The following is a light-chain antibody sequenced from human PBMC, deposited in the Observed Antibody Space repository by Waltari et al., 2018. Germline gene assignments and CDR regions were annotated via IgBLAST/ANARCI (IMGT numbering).Light chain of an antibody. CDR3: MQGTHWPRT. Sequence: DVVMPQSPLSLPVTLGQPASISCTSSQSLVHSDGNTYLNWFHQRPGQSPRRLIYKVSNRDSGVPDRFSGSGSGTDFTLKISRVEAGDVGVYYCMQGTHWPRTFGQGTKVEIK. CDR2: KVS. CDR1: QSLVHSDGNTY. V-gene: IGKV2-30*02. J-gene: IGKJ1*01.